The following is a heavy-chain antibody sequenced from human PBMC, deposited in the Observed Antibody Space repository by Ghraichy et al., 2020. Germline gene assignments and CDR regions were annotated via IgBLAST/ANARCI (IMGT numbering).Heavy chain of an antibody. CDR3: ARKPYCTNGVCLYYFDC. CDR1: GGSISTGGFY. CDR2: TYYSGNT. D-gene: IGHD2-8*01. J-gene: IGHJ4*02. Sequence: SETLSLTCTVSGGSISTGGFYWTWIRQLPGKGLEWIGSTYYSGNTYYNPSLKSRVTMSIDTSKNQFSLKLSSVTAADTAVYYCARKPYCTNGVCLYYFDCWGQGTRVTVSS. V-gene: IGHV4-31*03.